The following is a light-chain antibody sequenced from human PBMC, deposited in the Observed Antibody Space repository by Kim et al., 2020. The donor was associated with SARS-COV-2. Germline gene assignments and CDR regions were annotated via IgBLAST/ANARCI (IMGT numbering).Light chain of an antibody. J-gene: IGLJ3*02. V-gene: IGLV1-44*01. CDR3: AVWDDGLKKGV. Sequence: QSVLTQPPSASGTPGQRVTISCSGSSSNIGSNDVVWYQQLPGAAPNLLIYSNNQRPSWVPDRFSGSRSGTYASLAIIGLQSGDEADYYCAVWDDGLKKGVFGGGTQLTVL. CDR2: SNN. CDR1: SSNIGSND.